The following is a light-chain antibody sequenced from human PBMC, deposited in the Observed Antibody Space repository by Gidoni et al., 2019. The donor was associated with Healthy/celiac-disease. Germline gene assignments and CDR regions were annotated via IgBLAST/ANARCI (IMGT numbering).Light chain of an antibody. J-gene: IGKJ2*03. CDR2: GAS. V-gene: IGKV3-20*01. CDR3: QQYGSSPRS. Sequence: EIVLTQSPGTLSLSPGERATLSCRASQSVSSSYLAWYQQKPGQAPRLLIDGASSRATGIPDRFSGSGSGTDFTLTISRLEPEDFAVYYCQQYGSSPRSFGQRTKLEIK. CDR1: QSVSSSY.